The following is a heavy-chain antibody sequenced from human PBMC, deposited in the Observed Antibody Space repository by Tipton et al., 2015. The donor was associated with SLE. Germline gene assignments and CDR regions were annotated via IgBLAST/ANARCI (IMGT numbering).Heavy chain of an antibody. CDR1: GFTFSSSW. CDR3: VSPFDLGY. J-gene: IGHJ4*02. V-gene: IGHV3-74*01. Sequence: SLRLSCAASGFTFSSSWMHWVRQAPGKGLVWVSRINSDGSRPTYADSVKGRFTISRDNAKNTLYLQMNSLRAEDTAVYYCVSPFDLGYWGQGTLLTVAS. CDR2: INSDGSRP. D-gene: IGHD3-3*02.